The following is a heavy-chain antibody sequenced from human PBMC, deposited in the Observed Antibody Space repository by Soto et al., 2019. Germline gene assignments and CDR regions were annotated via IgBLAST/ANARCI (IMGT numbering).Heavy chain of an antibody. D-gene: IGHD1-26*01. J-gene: IGHJ4*02. CDR2: ISSGSDVI. CDR1: GFTFSNFM. Sequence: EVQLVESGAGLVQPGGSLRLSCAASGFTFSNFMMNWVRQAPGKGLEWLAFISSGSDVIYYADSVKGRFTVSQDNAQKSLYLQMDSLRDEDSAVYYCVRVAVSRVGDQAYDYWGQGTLVTVSS. CDR3: VRVAVSRVGDQAYDY. V-gene: IGHV3-48*02.